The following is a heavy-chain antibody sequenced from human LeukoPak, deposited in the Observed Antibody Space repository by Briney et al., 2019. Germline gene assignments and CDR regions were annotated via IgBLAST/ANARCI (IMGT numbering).Heavy chain of an antibody. CDR2: ISAYNGNT. CDR3: AKDLGYSSVSGDFDY. Sequence: ASVKVSCKASGYTFTSYGISWVRQAPGQGLEWMGWISAYNGNTNYAQKLQGRVTMTTDTSTSTAYMELRSLRSDDTAVYYCAKDLGYSSVSGDFDYWGQGTLVTVSS. J-gene: IGHJ4*02. CDR1: GYTFTSYG. D-gene: IGHD6-19*01. V-gene: IGHV1-18*01.